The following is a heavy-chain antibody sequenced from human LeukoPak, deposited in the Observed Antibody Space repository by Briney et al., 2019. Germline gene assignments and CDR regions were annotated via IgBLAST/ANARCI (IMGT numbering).Heavy chain of an antibody. CDR1: GFTFSSYA. CDR3: ARVRTRGGLTPFDY. Sequence: LRLSCAASGFTFSSYAMSWVRQPPGKGLEWIGYIYYSGSTYYNPSLKSRVTISVDTSKNQFSLKLSSVTAADTAVYYCARVRTRGGLTPFDYWGQGTLVTVSS. D-gene: IGHD4-23*01. CDR2: IYYSGST. V-gene: IGHV4-30-4*08. J-gene: IGHJ4*02.